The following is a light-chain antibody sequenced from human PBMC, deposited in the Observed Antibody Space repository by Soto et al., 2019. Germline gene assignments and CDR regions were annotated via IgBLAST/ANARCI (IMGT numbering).Light chain of an antibody. CDR3: SSYAGSNSYV. Sequence: QAVLTPTPSAPGSPGQSVTISCTRTSSDVGGYNYVSWYQQHPGKAPKLMIYEVSKRPSWVPDRFSGSKSGNKASLTVSGLQAEDEADYYCSSYAGSNSYVFGTGTKVTVL. CDR1: SSDVGGYNY. CDR2: EVS. V-gene: IGLV2-8*01. J-gene: IGLJ1*01.